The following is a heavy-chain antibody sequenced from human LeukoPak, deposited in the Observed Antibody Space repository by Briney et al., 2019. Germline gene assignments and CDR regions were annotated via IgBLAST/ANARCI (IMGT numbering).Heavy chain of an antibody. V-gene: IGHV3-23*01. Sequence: GSLRLSCEASGLNFSNYGMSWVRQAPGKGLEWVSAISGSGGSTYYADSVKGRFTISRDNSKNTLYLQMNSLRAEDTAVYYCAKGSDNYYYYYMDVWGKGTTVTISS. CDR2: ISGSGGST. CDR3: AKGSDNYYYYYMDV. CDR1: GLNFSNYG. D-gene: IGHD3-10*01. J-gene: IGHJ6*03.